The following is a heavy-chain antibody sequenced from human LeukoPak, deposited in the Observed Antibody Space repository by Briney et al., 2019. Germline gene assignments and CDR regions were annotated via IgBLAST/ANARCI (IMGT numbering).Heavy chain of an antibody. D-gene: IGHD5-24*01. CDR2: ISSSGSTI. Sequence: GGSLRLYRAASGFTFSDYYMSWIRQAPGKGLEWVSYISSSGSTIYYADSVKGRFTISRDNAKNSLYLQMNSLRAEDTAVYYCAKGRVATTAFDYWGQGTLVTVSS. CDR1: GFTFSDYY. CDR3: AKGRVATTAFDY. J-gene: IGHJ4*02. V-gene: IGHV3-11*01.